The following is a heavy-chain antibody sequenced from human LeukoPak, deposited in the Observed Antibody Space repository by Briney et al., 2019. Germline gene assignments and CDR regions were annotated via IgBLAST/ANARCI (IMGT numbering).Heavy chain of an antibody. Sequence: PGGSLRRSCTASGFTFGDYAMNWFRQAPGKGLEWVGFIRSKTYGGTGEYAASVKGRFTISRDDSKSIAHLQMNSLKTEDTAVYYCTRSESGTYKGGFDFWGQGTLVTVSS. V-gene: IGHV3-49*03. CDR2: IRSKTYGGTG. CDR1: GFTFGDYA. D-gene: IGHD1-26*01. CDR3: TRSESGTYKGGFDF. J-gene: IGHJ4*02.